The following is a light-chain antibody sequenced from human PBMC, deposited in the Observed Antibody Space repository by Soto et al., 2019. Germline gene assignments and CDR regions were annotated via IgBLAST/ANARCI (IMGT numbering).Light chain of an antibody. CDR2: WAS. V-gene: IGKV4-1*01. CDR3: QQYYSTPRGT. CDR1: QSVLYSSNNKNY. J-gene: IGKJ4*01. Sequence: DIVMTQSPDSLAVSLGERATINCKSSQSVLYSSNNKNYLAWYQQKPGQPPKLLIYWASTRESGVPDRFSGRGSGTDFTLTISSLQAEDVAVYYCQQYYSTPRGTFGGGTKVEIK.